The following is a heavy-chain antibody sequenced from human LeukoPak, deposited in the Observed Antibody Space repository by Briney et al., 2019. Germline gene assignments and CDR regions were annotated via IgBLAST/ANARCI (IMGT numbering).Heavy chain of an antibody. D-gene: IGHD3-22*01. J-gene: IGHJ4*02. CDR3: ARGFYDSSGYFPN. CDR2: IYYSGST. Sequence: GSLRLSCAASGFTFSSYAMSWVRQPPGKGLEWIGSIYYSGSTYYNPSLKSRVTISVDASKNQFSLKLSSVTAADTAVYYCARGFYDSSGYFPNWGQGTLVTVSS. CDR1: GFTFSSYA. V-gene: IGHV4-39*07.